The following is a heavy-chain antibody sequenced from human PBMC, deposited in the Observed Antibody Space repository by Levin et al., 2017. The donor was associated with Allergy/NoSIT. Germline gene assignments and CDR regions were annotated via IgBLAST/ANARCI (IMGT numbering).Heavy chain of an antibody. CDR1: GFTFNNYG. Sequence: PGGSLRLSCAASGFTFNNYGMHWVRQAPGKGLEWVAVISYDGSKKYYADSVKGRFTISRDNSKNTLYLQMNSLRAEDTAVYYCAKGYCSSTSCYIPGRGDYYYGMDVWGQGTTVTVSS. D-gene: IGHD2-2*02. CDR3: AKGYCSSTSCYIPGRGDYYYGMDV. J-gene: IGHJ6*02. CDR2: ISYDGSKK. V-gene: IGHV3-30*18.